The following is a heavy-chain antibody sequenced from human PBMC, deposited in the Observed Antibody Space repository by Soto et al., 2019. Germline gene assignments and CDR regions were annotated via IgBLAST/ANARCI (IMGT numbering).Heavy chain of an antibody. J-gene: IGHJ4*02. V-gene: IGHV1-18*01. CDR1: GYTFTSYG. CDR3: ARDSYYYDSSGYYYFDY. CDR2: ISAYNGNT. Sequence: ASVKVSCKASGYTFTSYGISWVRQAPGQGFEWMGWISAYNGNTNYAQKLQGRVTMTTDTSTSTAYMELRSLRSDDTAVYYCARDSYYYDSSGYYYFDYWGQGTLVTVSS. D-gene: IGHD3-22*01.